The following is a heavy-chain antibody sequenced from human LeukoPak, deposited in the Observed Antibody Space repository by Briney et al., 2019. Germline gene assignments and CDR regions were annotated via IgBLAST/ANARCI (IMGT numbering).Heavy chain of an antibody. D-gene: IGHD1-26*01. V-gene: IGHV3-15*01. CDR3: TTTQYSDSSLRY. CDR2: IKAGGEPA. CDR1: GFTFSNTW. Sequence: PGGSLRLSCAASGFTFSNTWMVWVRQAPGGGLEWVGRIKAGGEPAANAAPVEGRFTISRDDSKNTLYLQMNSLKIEDTAVYYCTTTQYSDSSLRYWGQGTLVTVSS. J-gene: IGHJ4*02.